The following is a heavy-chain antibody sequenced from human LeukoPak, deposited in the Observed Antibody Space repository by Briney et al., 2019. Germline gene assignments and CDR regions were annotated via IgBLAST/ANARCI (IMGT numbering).Heavy chain of an antibody. D-gene: IGHD6-19*01. CDR1: GGSISSGSYY. V-gene: IGHV4-61*02. CDR3: ATSSGWPDYYYYYMDV. CDR2: IYTSGST. Sequence: PSGTLSLTCTVSGGSISSGSYYWSRIRQPAGKGLEWIGRIYTSGSTNYNPSLKSRVTISVDTSKNQFSLKLSSVTAADTAVYYCATSSGWPDYYYYYMDVWGKGTTVTVSS. J-gene: IGHJ6*03.